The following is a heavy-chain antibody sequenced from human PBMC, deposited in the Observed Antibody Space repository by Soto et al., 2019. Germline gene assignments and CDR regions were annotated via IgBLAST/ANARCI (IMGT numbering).Heavy chain of an antibody. D-gene: IGHD6-19*01. CDR3: ARKGLAHFDY. CDR1: GFTFSSYS. V-gene: IGHV3-48*02. CDR2: IRGSSSTI. J-gene: IGHJ4*02. Sequence: DVQVVESGGGLVQPGGSLRLSCAASGFTFSSYSMNWVREAPGKGLEWVSYIRGSSSTIYYADSVKGRFTISRDNARNSLYLQMNSLRDEDTAVHYCARKGLAHFDYWGQGTLVTVSA.